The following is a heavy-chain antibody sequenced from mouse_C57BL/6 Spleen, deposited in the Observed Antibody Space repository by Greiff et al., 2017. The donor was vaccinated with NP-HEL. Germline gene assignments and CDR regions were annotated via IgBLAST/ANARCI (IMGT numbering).Heavy chain of an antibody. CDR1: GFTFSDYG. V-gene: IGHV5-15*04. CDR3: ARQGGYYGNYDAMDY. CDR2: ISNLAYSI. J-gene: IGHJ4*01. D-gene: IGHD2-1*01. Sequence: EVKLVESGGGLVQPGGSLKLSCAASGFTFSDYGMAWVRQAPRKGPEWVAFISNLAYSIYYADTVTGRFTISRENAKNTLYLEMSSLRSEDTAMYYCARQGGYYGNYDAMDYWGQGTSVTVSS.